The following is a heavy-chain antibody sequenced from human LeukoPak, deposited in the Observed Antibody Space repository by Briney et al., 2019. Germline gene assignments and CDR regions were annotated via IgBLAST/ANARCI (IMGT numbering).Heavy chain of an antibody. V-gene: IGHV3-21*01. J-gene: IGHJ4*02. CDR1: GFTFSSYS. CDR3: ARTPGYSYGSEFDY. Sequence: SGGSLRLSCAASGFTFSSYSMNWVRQAPGKGLEWVSSISSSSSYIYYADSVKGRFTISRDNAKNSLYLQMNSLRAEDTAVYYCARTPGYSYGSEFDYWGQGTLVTVSS. D-gene: IGHD5-18*01. CDR2: ISSSSSYI.